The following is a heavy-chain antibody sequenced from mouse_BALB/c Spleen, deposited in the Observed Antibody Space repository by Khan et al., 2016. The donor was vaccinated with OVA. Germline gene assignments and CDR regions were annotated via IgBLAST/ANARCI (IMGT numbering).Heavy chain of an antibody. CDR2: ISSGSSAI. CDR1: GFTFSSFG. D-gene: IGHD1-1*01. V-gene: IGHV5-17*02. CDR3: VRFPLYYGYLDS. J-gene: IGHJ2*01. Sequence: EVQLVESGGGLVQPGGSRKLSCAASGFTFSSFGMHWVRQAPEKGLEWVAYISSGSSAIYYADTVKGRFTISRDNPKNTLFLQMTSLRSEDTAMYYCVRFPLYYGYLDSRGQGTTLTVSS.